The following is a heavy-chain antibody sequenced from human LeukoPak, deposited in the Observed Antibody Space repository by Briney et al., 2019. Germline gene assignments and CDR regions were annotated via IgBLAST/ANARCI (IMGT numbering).Heavy chain of an antibody. Sequence: GGSLRLSCAASGFSFSNYWMGWVRQAPGKGLACVANIKTDGSETYYVDSVKGRFTISRDNAKNSLFLQMNSLRAEDTAIYYCVSAIRGSPIDYWGQGTLVTVSS. CDR1: GFSFSNYW. J-gene: IGHJ4*02. CDR3: VSAIRGSPIDY. V-gene: IGHV3-7*01. D-gene: IGHD3-10*01. CDR2: IKTDGSET.